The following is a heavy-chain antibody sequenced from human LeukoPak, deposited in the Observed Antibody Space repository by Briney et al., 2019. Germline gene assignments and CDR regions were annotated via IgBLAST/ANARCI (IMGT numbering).Heavy chain of an antibody. V-gene: IGHV3-66*04. J-gene: IGHJ4*02. CDR3: ARLAVAYFDY. D-gene: IGHD6-19*01. CDR1: GFTFSDYY. Sequence: GGSLRLSCAASGFTFSDYYMSWIRQAPGKGLEWVSVINSGGTTYYADPVKGRFIISRDNSKNTLYLQMNSLRAEDTAVYYCARLAVAYFDYWGQGTLVTVSS. CDR2: INSGGTT.